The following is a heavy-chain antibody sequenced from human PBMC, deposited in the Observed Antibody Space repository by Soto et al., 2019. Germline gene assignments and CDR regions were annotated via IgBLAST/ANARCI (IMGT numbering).Heavy chain of an antibody. Sequence: QVQLVESGGGVVQPGRSLRLSCAASGFSFSSYGMHWVRQAPGKGLEWVAMISYDGTDEYYADSVKGRFTISRDNSKNAVYLQMNSLRAEDTAVVYCAKQESDWNAHFDYWGQGTLVTVSS. J-gene: IGHJ4*02. V-gene: IGHV3-30*18. CDR1: GFSFSSYG. D-gene: IGHD1-1*01. CDR2: ISYDGTDE. CDR3: AKQESDWNAHFDY.